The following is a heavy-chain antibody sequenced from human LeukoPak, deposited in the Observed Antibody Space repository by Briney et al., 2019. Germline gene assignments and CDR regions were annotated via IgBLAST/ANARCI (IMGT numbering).Heavy chain of an antibody. CDR3: ASQPGYCSSTSCYKYY. CDR1: GYSFTSYW. D-gene: IGHD2-2*02. Sequence: PGESLRISCKGSGYSFTSYWISWVRQLPGKGLEWMGRIDPSDSYTNYSPSFQGHVTISADKSISTAYLQWSSLKASDTAMYYCASQPGYCSSTSCYKYYWGQGTLVTVSS. CDR2: IDPSDSYT. V-gene: IGHV5-10-1*01. J-gene: IGHJ4*02.